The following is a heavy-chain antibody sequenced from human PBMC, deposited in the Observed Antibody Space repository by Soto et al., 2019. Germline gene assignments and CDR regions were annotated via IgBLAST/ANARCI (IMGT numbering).Heavy chain of an antibody. CDR1: GFTFSNYW. CDR2: IKQDGSEK. V-gene: IGHV3-7*01. Sequence: GGSLRLSCAASGFTFSNYWMNWVRQAPGKGLEWVANIKQDGSEKYYVDSVKGRFTISRDNAKNSLYLQMNSLRAEDTAVYYCIYKTSSNGNWGQGTLVTVSS. CDR3: IYKTSSNGN. D-gene: IGHD2-2*01. J-gene: IGHJ4*02.